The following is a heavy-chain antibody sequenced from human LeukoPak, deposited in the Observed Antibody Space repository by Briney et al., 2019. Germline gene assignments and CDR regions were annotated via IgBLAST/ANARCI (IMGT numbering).Heavy chain of an antibody. Sequence: GASVKVSCKASGYTFTRYYLHWVRQVPGQGLEWMGIINPSVGSTSFAQNFQGRVTMTRDTSTSTVYMELSSLRSEDTAVYYCARKGVGALMLDYWGQGTLVTVSS. CDR2: INPSVGST. D-gene: IGHD1-26*01. CDR3: ARKGVGALMLDY. CDR1: GYTFTRYY. V-gene: IGHV1-46*01. J-gene: IGHJ4*02.